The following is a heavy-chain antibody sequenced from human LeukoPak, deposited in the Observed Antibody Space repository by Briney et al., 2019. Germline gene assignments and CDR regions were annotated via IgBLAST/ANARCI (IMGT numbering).Heavy chain of an antibody. V-gene: IGHV3-21*01. CDR2: ISSSSSYI. Sequence: GGSLRLSCAASGFTFSSYSMNWVRQAPGKGLEWVSSISSSSSYIYYADSVKGRFTTSRDNAKNSLYLQMNSLRAEDTAVYYCARDVNYYDSSGYYPINYFDYWGQGTLVTVSS. CDR3: ARDVNYYDSSGYYPINYFDY. J-gene: IGHJ4*02. D-gene: IGHD3-22*01. CDR1: GFTFSSYS.